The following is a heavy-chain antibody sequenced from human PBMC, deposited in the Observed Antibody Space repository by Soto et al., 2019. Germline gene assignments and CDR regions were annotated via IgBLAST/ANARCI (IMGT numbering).Heavy chain of an antibody. CDR2: IDPSDSYT. V-gene: IGHV5-10-1*01. CDR1: GYSFTSYW. D-gene: IGHD2-2*01. Sequence: GESLKISCKGSGYSFTSYWIAWVRQMPGKGLEWMGRIDPSDSYTNYSPSFQGHVTISADKSISTAYLQWSSLKASDTAMYYCAAPKQLSMGYYYGMDVWGQGTTVTVSS. CDR3: AAPKQLSMGYYYGMDV. J-gene: IGHJ6*02.